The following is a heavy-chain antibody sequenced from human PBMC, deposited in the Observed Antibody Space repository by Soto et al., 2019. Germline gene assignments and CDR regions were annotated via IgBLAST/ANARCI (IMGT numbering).Heavy chain of an antibody. CDR2: IYYSGST. CDR1: GGSISSGGYY. CDR3: AKGYDSSGYYYY. J-gene: IGHJ4*02. V-gene: IGHV4-31*03. D-gene: IGHD3-22*01. Sequence: PSETLSLTCTVSGGSISSGGYYWSWIRQHPGKGLEWIGYIYYSGSTYYNPSLKSRVTISVDTSKNQFSLKLSSVTAADTAVYYCAKGYDSSGYYYYWGQGTLVTVSS.